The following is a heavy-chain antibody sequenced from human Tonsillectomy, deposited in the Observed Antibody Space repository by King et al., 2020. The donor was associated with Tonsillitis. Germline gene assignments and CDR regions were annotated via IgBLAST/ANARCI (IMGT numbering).Heavy chain of an antibody. D-gene: IGHD5-18*01. CDR1: GFTFSSYW. J-gene: IGHJ6*02. Sequence: VQLVESGGGLVQPGGSLRLSCAASGFTFSSYWMHWVRQAPGKGLVWVSHINSDGSITTFADSVKGRFTISRDNDKNTLYLQMNSLRAEDTALYYFARDNSYGYGVHFYGMDVWGQGTTVTVSS. V-gene: IGHV3-74*01. CDR2: INSDGSIT. CDR3: ARDNSYGYGVHFYGMDV.